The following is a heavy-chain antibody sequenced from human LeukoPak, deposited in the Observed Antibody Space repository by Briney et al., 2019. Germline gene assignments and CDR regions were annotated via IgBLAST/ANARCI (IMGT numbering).Heavy chain of an antibody. D-gene: IGHD4-23*01. CDR1: GFTFSDYY. CDR2: ISSSSTYI. J-gene: IGHJ3*02. V-gene: IGHV3-11*06. Sequence: AGSLRLSCAASGFTFSDYYMSWIRQAPGKGLEWVSSISSSSTYIYYADSLEGRFTISRDNVRNSLYLQMNSLRAEDTAVYYCAGDYEGNLAFDIWGQGTMVTASS. CDR3: AGDYEGNLAFDI.